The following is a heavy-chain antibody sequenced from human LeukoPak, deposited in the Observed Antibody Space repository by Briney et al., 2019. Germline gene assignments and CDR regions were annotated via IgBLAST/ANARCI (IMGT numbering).Heavy chain of an antibody. V-gene: IGHV5-51*01. CDR2: IYPGDSDT. D-gene: IGHD3-10*01. CDR3: ARRRYYGSGSYAPFDY. J-gene: IGHJ4*02. CDR1: GYSFTSYW. Sequence: GESLKISCKGSGYSFTSYWIGWVRQVPGKGLEWMGIIYPGDSDTRYSPSFQGQVTISADKSISTAYLQWSSLKASDTAMYYCARRRYYGSGSYAPFDYWGQGTLVTVSS.